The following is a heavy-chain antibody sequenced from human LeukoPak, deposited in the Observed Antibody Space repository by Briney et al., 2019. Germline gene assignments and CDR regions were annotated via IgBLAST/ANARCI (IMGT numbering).Heavy chain of an antibody. CDR2: ISGGGGST. D-gene: IGHD3-22*01. CDR3: AKVAPYYYDSSAYHPGY. CDR1: GFTFSSYA. J-gene: IGHJ4*02. Sequence: GGSLRLSCAASGFTFSSYAMSWVRQAPGQGLEWVSAISGGGGSTYYADSVKGRFTIYRDNSKNTLYLQMKSLRAEDTAVYYCAKVAPYYYDSSAYHPGYWGQGTLVTVSS. V-gene: IGHV3-23*01.